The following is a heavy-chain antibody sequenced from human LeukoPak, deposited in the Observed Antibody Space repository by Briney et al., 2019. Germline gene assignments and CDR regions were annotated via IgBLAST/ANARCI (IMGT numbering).Heavy chain of an antibody. CDR3: AKVRGTAMVTSYFDY. CDR2: ISGSGNNT. J-gene: IGHJ4*02. Sequence: PGGSLRLSFAASGFTFSNYAMSWVRQAPGRGLEWVSTISGSGNNTYYADSVKGRFTISRDNSKDALFLQMNSLRAEDTAVYYCAKVRGTAMVTSYFDYWGQGTLVTVSS. V-gene: IGHV3-23*01. CDR1: GFTFSNYA. D-gene: IGHD5-18*01.